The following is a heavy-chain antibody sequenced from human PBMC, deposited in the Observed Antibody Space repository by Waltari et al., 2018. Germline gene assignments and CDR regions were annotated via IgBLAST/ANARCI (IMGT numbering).Heavy chain of an antibody. CDR1: GYSFTSYW. D-gene: IGHD6-13*01. J-gene: IGHJ4*02. V-gene: IGHV5-51*01. CDR2: IYPGDFDT. CDR3: ARLKIAASHADYYFDY. Sequence: EVQLVQSGAEVKKPGESLKISCKGSGYSFTSYWIGWVRQMPGKGLEWMGIIYPGDFDTRYSPSFQGQVTISADKSISTAYLQWSSLKASDTAMYYCARLKIAASHADYYFDYWGQGTLVTVSS.